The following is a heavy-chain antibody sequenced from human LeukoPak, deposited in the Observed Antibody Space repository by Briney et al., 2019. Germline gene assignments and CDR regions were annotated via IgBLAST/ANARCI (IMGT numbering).Heavy chain of an antibody. CDR3: ARIGGNYDILTGYNYYFDY. D-gene: IGHD3-9*01. Sequence: SETLSLTCAVYGGSFSGYYWSWIRQPPGKGLEWIGEINHSGSTNYNPSLKSRVTISVDTSKNQFSLKLSSVTAADTAVYYCARIGGNYDILTGYNYYFDYWGQGTLVTVSS. J-gene: IGHJ4*02. CDR2: INHSGST. V-gene: IGHV4-34*01. CDR1: GGSFSGYY.